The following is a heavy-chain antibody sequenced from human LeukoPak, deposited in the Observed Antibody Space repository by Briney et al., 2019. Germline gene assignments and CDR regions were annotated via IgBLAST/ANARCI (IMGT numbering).Heavy chain of an antibody. J-gene: IGHJ4*02. V-gene: IGHV4-59*08. CDR2: VSYSGST. D-gene: IGHD1-1*01. CDR3: ARHERGAENLDY. Sequence: SETLSLTCTVSGASTCDYNWGWIGQRPGKGREGIGYVSYSGSTNHNPSRKRRVTISAHTSKNQVSLKLTPVTAADTAVYYCARHERGAENLDYWGQGTLVTVSS. CDR1: GASTCDYN.